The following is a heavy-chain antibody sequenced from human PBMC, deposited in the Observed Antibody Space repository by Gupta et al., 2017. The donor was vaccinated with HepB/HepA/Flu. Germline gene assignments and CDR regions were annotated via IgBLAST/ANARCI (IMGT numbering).Heavy chain of an antibody. Sequence: EVQLVESGGGLVQPGGSLRLSCAASGFTVSRNYMSWVRQAPGKGLEWVSVIYSGGSTYYADSVKGRFTISRDNSKNTLYLQMNSLRAEDTAVYYCATQLALYYFDYWGQGTLVTVSS. CDR1: GFTVSRNY. D-gene: IGHD6-6*01. J-gene: IGHJ4*02. CDR3: ATQLALYYFDY. CDR2: IYSGGST. V-gene: IGHV3-66*01.